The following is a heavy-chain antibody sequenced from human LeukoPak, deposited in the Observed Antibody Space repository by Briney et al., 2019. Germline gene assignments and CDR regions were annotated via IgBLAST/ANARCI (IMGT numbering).Heavy chain of an antibody. V-gene: IGHV4-4*09. D-gene: IGHD1-26*01. Sequence: SETLSLTCTVSGASISNYYWSWIRQTPEKGLEWMGHIHSSGGGSYYPSLKSRLTLSIDTSRNQLSLKLPSVTAADTAVYFCARLGSYHDFWGQGALVTVSS. J-gene: IGHJ4*02. CDR1: GASISNYY. CDR2: IHSSGGG. CDR3: ARLGSYHDF.